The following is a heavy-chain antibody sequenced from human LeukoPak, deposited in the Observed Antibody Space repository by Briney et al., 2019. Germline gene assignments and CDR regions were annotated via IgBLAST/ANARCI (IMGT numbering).Heavy chain of an antibody. D-gene: IGHD3-22*01. CDR3: ARHELDYYDSSGYFGSEARYYFDY. Sequence: PSETLSLTCTVSGGSISSYYWSWVRQPPGKGLEWIGYIYYSGSTNYNPSLKSRVTISVDTSKNQFSLKLSSVTAADTAVYYCARHELDYYDSSGYFGSEARYYFDYWGQGTLVTVSS. CDR1: GGSISSYY. J-gene: IGHJ4*02. V-gene: IGHV4-59*08. CDR2: IYYSGST.